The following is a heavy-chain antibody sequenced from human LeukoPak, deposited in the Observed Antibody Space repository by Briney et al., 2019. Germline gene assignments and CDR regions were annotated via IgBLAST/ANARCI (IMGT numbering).Heavy chain of an antibody. Sequence: GESLKISCKGSGYSFTSYWIGWVRQMPGKGLEWMGIIYPGDSDTRYSPSFQGQVTISADKSISTAYLQWSSLKASDTAMYYCARLEVDTAMARYWYFDLWGRGTLVTVSS. CDR2: IYPGDSDT. CDR3: ARLEVDTAMARYWYFDL. J-gene: IGHJ2*01. D-gene: IGHD5-18*01. V-gene: IGHV5-51*01. CDR1: GYSFTSYW.